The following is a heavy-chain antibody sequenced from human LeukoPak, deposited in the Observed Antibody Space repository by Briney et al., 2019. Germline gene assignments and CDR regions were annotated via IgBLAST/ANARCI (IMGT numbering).Heavy chain of an antibody. Sequence: GGSLRLSCAASGFTFSSYAMSWVRQAPGKGLEWVSAISGSGGSTYYADSVKGRFTISRDNSKNTLYLQMNSLRAEDTAVYYCAKRVYSYGLRYFDYWGQGTLVTVSA. V-gene: IGHV3-23*01. CDR2: ISGSGGST. D-gene: IGHD5-18*01. J-gene: IGHJ4*02. CDR1: GFTFSSYA. CDR3: AKRVYSYGLRYFDY.